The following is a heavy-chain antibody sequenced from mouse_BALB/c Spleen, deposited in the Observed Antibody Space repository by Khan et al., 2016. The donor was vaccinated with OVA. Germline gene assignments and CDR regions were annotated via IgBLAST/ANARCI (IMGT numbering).Heavy chain of an antibody. J-gene: IGHJ3*01. CDR2: IDPANGNT. CDR1: GFNIKDTY. Sequence: VQLKQSGAELVKPGASVKLSCTASGFNIKDTYMHWVKQRPEQGLEWIGRIDPANGNTKYDPKFQDKATITAETSSNTAYLQLSSLKSEDTAVYYCSRYYWDVFAYWGQGTLVTVSA. CDR3: SRYYWDVFAY. V-gene: IGHV14-3*02. D-gene: IGHD4-1*01.